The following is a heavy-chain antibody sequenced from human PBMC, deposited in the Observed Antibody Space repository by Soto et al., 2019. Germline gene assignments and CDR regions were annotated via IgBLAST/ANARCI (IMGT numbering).Heavy chain of an antibody. Sequence: EVQLVESGGGLVQPGGSLRLSCAVSGFNFRDFWMSWVRQAPGKGLEWVANIKQDGSEKYYVDSVKGRFTVSRDNAKNSLYLQINSLRAEDTAMYYCARRNFGVLTDYWGPGTLVTVSS. CDR1: GFNFRDFW. D-gene: IGHD3-3*01. V-gene: IGHV3-7*03. CDR3: ARRNFGVLTDY. CDR2: IKQDGSEK. J-gene: IGHJ4*02.